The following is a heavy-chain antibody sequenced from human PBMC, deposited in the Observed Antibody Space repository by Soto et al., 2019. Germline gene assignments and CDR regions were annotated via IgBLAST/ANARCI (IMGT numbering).Heavy chain of an antibody. V-gene: IGHV2-5*02. D-gene: IGHD6-19*01. J-gene: IGHJ4*02. Sequence: QITLEESGPTLVKLTQTLTLTCTFSGISLIERAVGVGWIRQPPRKALEWLAFTYWDDDNHYSPSLKNRPTITKHTSKKQLVLTMTNTVPADTATYYCAHGSGWLFDYWGQGTQVTLSP. CDR3: AHGSGWLFDY. CDR1: GISLIERAVG. CDR2: TYWDDDN.